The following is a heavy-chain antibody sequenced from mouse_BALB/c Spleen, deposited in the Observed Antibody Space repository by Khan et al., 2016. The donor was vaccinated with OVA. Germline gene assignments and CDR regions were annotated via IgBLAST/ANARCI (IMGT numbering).Heavy chain of an antibody. CDR1: GFSLTSYG. V-gene: IGHV2-9*02. J-gene: IGHJ2*01. CDR3: ARLDDI. Sequence: QVQLKQSGPGLVAPSQSLSITCTVSGFSLTSYGVHWVRQPPGKGLEWLGVIWAGGSTNYNSALISRLSISKDNSKSQVFLKMNSLPTDDTAMYCCARLDDIWGQGTTLTGSS. CDR2: IWAGGST. D-gene: IGHD1-3*01.